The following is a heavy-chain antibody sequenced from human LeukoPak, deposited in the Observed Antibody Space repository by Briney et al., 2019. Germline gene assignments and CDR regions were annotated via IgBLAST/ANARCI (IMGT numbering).Heavy chain of an antibody. CDR2: VYYSGST. CDR1: GDSISSTYYY. V-gene: IGHV4-39*07. CDR3: AREVSGSDYRSLDY. D-gene: IGHD5-12*01. Sequence: PSETLSLTCTVSGDSISSTYYYWGWIREPPGKRLEWVGSVYYSGSTYYSPSLSSRVTISGDTSKTQFSLKLSSVTAADTAMYYCAREVSGSDYRSLDYWGQGTQVTVSS. J-gene: IGHJ4*02.